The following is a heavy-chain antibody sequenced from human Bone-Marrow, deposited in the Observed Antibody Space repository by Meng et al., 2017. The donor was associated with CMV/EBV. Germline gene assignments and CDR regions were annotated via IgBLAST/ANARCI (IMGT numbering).Heavy chain of an antibody. CDR1: FSSYA. D-gene: IGHD2-2*01. CDR2: ISGSGGST. CDR3: ARTYTPLGYCSSTSCRTEDY. Sequence: FSSYAMGWVRQAPGKGLEWVSAISGSGGSTYYADSVKGRFTISRDNSKNTLYLQMNSLRAEDTAVYYCARTYTPLGYCSSTSCRTEDYWGQGTLVTVSS. J-gene: IGHJ4*02. V-gene: IGHV3-23*01.